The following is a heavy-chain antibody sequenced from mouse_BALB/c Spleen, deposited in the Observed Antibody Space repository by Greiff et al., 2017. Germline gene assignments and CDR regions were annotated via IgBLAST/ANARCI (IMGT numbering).Heavy chain of an antibody. D-gene: IGHD4-1*01. CDR1: GFTFSSFG. V-gene: IGHV5-17*02. J-gene: IGHJ3*01. Sequence: EVKVVESGGGLVQPGGSRKLSCAASGFTFSSFGMHWVRQAPEKGLEWVAYISSGSSTIYYADTVKGRFTISRDNPKNTLFLQMTSLRSEDTAMYYCARSWDEGFAYWGQGTLVTVSA. CDR2: ISSGSSTI. CDR3: ARSWDEGFAY.